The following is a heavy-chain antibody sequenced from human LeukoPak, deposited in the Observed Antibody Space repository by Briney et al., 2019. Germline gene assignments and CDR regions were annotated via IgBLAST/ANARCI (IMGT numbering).Heavy chain of an antibody. CDR1: GDSVSSNSVA. CDR2: TYYRSTWYY. Sequence: SQTLSLTCAISGDSVSSNSVAWNWVRRSPSRGLEWLGRTYYRSTWYYDYAVSVKSRINISPDTSKNQFSLPLNSVTPEDSAVYYCARGATAYFDYWGQGTLVTVSS. J-gene: IGHJ4*02. D-gene: IGHD5-12*01. V-gene: IGHV6-1*01. CDR3: ARGATAYFDY.